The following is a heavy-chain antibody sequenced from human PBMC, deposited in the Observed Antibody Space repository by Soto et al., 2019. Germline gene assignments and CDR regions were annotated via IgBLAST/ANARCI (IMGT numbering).Heavy chain of an antibody. Sequence: QVQLVQSGAEVKKPGASVKVSCKASGYTVTTYYMHWVQQAPGPGLEWLGVINPSGGSTTYAQKFQGRGTMTRDTSTSTVYRELSSLRSEDTAVYYCARGSSSTDRRVDFWGQGTLVTVSS. CDR2: INPSGGST. CDR1: GYTVTTYY. V-gene: IGHV1-46*01. CDR3: ARGSSSTDRRVDF. D-gene: IGHD1-1*01. J-gene: IGHJ4*02.